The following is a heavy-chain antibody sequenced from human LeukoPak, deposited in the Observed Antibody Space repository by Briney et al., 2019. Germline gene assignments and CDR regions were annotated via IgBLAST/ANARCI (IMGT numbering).Heavy chain of an antibody. CDR1: GFTFSSYW. CDR2: MKRDGSEK. J-gene: IGHJ3*02. CDR3: ARARDYGSGKANAFDI. D-gene: IGHD3-10*01. V-gene: IGHV3-7*05. Sequence: GGSLRLSCAASGFTFSSYWMTWVRQAPGKGLEWVANMKRDGSEKYYVDSVKGRFTISRDNADNSLYLQMNSLRAEDTAFYYCARARDYGSGKANAFDIWGQGTMVTVSS.